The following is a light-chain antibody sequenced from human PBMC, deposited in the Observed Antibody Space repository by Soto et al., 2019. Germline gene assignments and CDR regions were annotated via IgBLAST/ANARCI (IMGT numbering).Light chain of an antibody. CDR2: GAS. Sequence: IVLTQSPGTLSLSPGESATLSCRASQSLSSGYLAWYQQKPGQAPRLLIYGASSRPIGIPDRFRGSASGTDFTLTISRLEPEDFAMYYCQQYGATPWTFGQGTKVEVK. CDR3: QQYGATPWT. CDR1: QSLSSGY. J-gene: IGKJ1*01. V-gene: IGKV3-20*01.